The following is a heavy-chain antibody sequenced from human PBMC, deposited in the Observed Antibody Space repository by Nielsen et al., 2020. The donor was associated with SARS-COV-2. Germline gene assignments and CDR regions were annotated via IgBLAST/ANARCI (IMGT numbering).Heavy chain of an antibody. D-gene: IGHD6-19*01. CDR2: MNPNSGNT. V-gene: IGHV1-8*01. CDR3: ASSMSGQWLGNFDY. J-gene: IGHJ4*02. Sequence: ASVKVSCKASGYTFTSYDIIWVRQATGQGLEWMGLMNPNSGNTGYAQKFQGRVTMTRNTSISTAYMELSSLRSEDTAVYYCASSMSGQWLGNFDYWGQGTLVTVSS. CDR1: GYTFTSYD.